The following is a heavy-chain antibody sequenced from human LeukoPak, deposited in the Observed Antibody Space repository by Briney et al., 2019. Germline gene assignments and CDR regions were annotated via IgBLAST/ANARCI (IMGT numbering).Heavy chain of an antibody. V-gene: IGHV4-34*01. CDR1: GGSFSGYY. J-gene: IGHJ5*02. Sequence: SETLSLTCAVYGGSFSGYYWSWIRQPPGKGLEWIGEINHSGSTNYNPSLKSRVTISVDTSKNQFSLKLSSVTAADTAVYYCGRGPGWFDPWGQGTLVTVSS. CDR3: GRGPGWFDP. CDR2: INHSGST.